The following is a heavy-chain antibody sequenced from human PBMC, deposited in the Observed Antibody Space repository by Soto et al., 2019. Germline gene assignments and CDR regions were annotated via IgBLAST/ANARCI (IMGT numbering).Heavy chain of an antibody. D-gene: IGHD3-3*01. CDR2: IFSNDEK. CDR1: GFSLSNARIG. CDR3: ARLRDVWSPSYYYYYYCMHV. V-gene: IGHV2-26*01. Sequence: QVTLKESGPVLVKPTETLTLTCTVSGFSLSNARIGVSWIRQPPGKALEWLAHIFSNDEKSYSTSLKSRLTISKDTSKSQVVLTMTNMDPVDTATYDCARLRDVWSPSYYYYYYCMHVWGQGSTVTVSS. J-gene: IGHJ6*02.